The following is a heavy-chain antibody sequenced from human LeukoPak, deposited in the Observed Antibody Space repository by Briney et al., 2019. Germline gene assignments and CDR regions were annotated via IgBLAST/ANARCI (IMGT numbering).Heavy chain of an antibody. CDR3: ARWHSSSRYFDY. D-gene: IGHD6-6*01. CDR1: GYSISSGYY. CDR2: IYHSGST. Sequence: SETLSLTCTVSGYSISSGYYWGWFGQPPGKGLEWIGSIYHSGSTYYNPSVKSRVTISVDTSKNQFSLKLSSVTAADTAVYYCARWHSSSRYFDYWGQGTLVTVSS. J-gene: IGHJ4*02. V-gene: IGHV4-38-2*02.